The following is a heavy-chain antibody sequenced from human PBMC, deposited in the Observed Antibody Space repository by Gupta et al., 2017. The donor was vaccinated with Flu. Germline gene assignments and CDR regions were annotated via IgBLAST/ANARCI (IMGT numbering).Heavy chain of an antibody. D-gene: IGHD3/OR15-3a*01. CDR3: STDASGDIDFDI. CDR1: GFSFSYAY. J-gene: IGHJ6*02. V-gene: IGHV3-15*01. Sequence: EVQWVGSGGGLVKPGGSLRLACAASGFSFSYAYMNWVRQAPGKGLEWGGRIQSETAGATVYDGAPVKGRFTISREDSKNTLWLQTNSTTDDDTAVEYCSTDASGDIDFDIWGQGTTVNVS. CDR2: IQSETAGATV.